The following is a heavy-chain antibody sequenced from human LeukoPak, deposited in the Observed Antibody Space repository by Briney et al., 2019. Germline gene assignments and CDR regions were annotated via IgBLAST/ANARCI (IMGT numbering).Heavy chain of an antibody. CDR1: GFTFSSYG. Sequence: GGSLRLSCAASGFTFSSYGMHWVRQAPGKGLEWVAFIRYDGSNKYYADSVKGRFTISRDNSKNTLYLQMNSLRAEDTAVYYCAKDGRLLVVAATFFDYWGQGTLVTVSS. CDR3: AKDGRLLVVAATFFDY. D-gene: IGHD2-15*01. V-gene: IGHV3-30*02. J-gene: IGHJ4*02. CDR2: IRYDGSNK.